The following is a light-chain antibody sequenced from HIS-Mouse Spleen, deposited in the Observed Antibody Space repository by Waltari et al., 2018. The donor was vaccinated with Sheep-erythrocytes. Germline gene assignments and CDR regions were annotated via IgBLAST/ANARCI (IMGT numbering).Light chain of an antibody. V-gene: IGLV2-8*01. CDR2: EVS. CDR1: SSAGGGYHC. Sequence: QSALTQPPSASGSPGQSVTISCTGPSSAGGGYHCVSWYQQPPGNAPKLMIYEVSKRPSGVPDRFSGSKSGNTASLTVSGLQAEDEADYYCSSYAGSNNWVFGGGTKLTVL. J-gene: IGLJ3*02. CDR3: SSYAGSNNWV.